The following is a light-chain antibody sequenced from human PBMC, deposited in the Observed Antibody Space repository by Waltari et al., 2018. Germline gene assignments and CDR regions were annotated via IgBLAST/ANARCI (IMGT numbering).Light chain of an antibody. V-gene: IGKV3-15*01. CDR3: QQYNNWPPLT. Sequence: EIVMTQSPATLSASPGERATLSCRASQSVSSNLAWYQQKPGQAPRLPIYGASTRATGIPARFSGSGSGTEFTLTISSLQSEDFAVYYCQQYNNWPPLTFGGGTKVEIK. J-gene: IGKJ4*01. CDR2: GAS. CDR1: QSVSSN.